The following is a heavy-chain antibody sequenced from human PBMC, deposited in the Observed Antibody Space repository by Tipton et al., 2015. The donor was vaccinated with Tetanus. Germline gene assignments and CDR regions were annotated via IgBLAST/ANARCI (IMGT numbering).Heavy chain of an antibody. V-gene: IGHV3-23*01. CDR1: GLTFSSHA. D-gene: IGHD4-23*01. J-gene: IGHJ4*02. CDR2: ISGSGEGK. CDR3: AKVDDYGGDSGFVLEN. Sequence: AVSGLTFSSHAMTWVRQAPGRGLEWVSAISGSGEGKFYADSVKGRFTISRDNSKNTVFLQMNSPRADDTAIYFCAKVDDYGGDSGFVLENWGQGTLVTVSS.